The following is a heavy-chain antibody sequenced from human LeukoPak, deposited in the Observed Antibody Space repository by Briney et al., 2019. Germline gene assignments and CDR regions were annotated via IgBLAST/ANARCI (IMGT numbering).Heavy chain of an antibody. D-gene: IGHD1-26*01. Sequence: ASVKASCKASGYTFTGYYMHWVRQAPGQGLEWMGWINPNSGGTNYAQKFQGRVTMTRDTSISTAYMELSRLRSDDTAVYYCARERDSGSYLPWFDPWGQGTLVTVSS. CDR3: ARERDSGSYLPWFDP. V-gene: IGHV1-2*02. CDR1: GYTFTGYY. CDR2: INPNSGGT. J-gene: IGHJ5*02.